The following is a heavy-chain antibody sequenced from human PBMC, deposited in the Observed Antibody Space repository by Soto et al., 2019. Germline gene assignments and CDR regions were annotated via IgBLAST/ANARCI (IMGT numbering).Heavy chain of an antibody. Sequence: PSETLSLTCDVYGGSFSGYIWTWIRQTPGKGLQWIGQINHSGSANYSPSFQGHVTISADKSISTAYLQWSSLKASDTAMYYCASMGVGIAVAGSIDYYYYGMDVWGQGTTVTVSS. D-gene: IGHD6-19*01. CDR1: GGSFSGYI. CDR3: ASMGVGIAVAGSIDYYYYGMDV. CDR2: INHSGSA. J-gene: IGHJ6*02. V-gene: IGHV4-34*01.